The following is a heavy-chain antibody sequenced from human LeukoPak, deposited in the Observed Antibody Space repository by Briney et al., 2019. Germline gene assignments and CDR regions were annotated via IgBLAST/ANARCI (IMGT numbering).Heavy chain of an antibody. J-gene: IGHJ4*02. CDR2: IHSDGRT. V-gene: IGHV3-66*02. Sequence: GGSLRLFCAASGLTVSSNFMSWVRQAPGKGLEWVSVIHSDGRTFYADTVKGRFTVSKDNSNDMLFLQMNSLRAEDTAVYYCARDVGGMATGYFDYWGQGTPVTVSS. CDR3: ARDVGGMATGYFDY. D-gene: IGHD5-12*01. CDR1: GLTVSSNF.